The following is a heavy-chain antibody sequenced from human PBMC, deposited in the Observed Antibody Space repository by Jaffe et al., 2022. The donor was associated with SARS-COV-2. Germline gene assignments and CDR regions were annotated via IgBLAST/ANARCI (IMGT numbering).Heavy chain of an antibody. CDR2: INPSGGST. CDR3: ARDQSSSTRADSYGMDV. V-gene: IGHV1-46*01. D-gene: IGHD6-6*01. J-gene: IGHJ6*02. CDR1: GYTFTSYY. Sequence: QVQLVQSGAEVKKPGASVKVSCKASGYTFTSYYMHWVRQAPGQGLEWMGIINPSGGSTSYAQKFQGRVTMTRDTSTSTVYMELSSLRSEDTAVYYCARDQSSSTRADSYGMDVWGQGTTVTVSS.